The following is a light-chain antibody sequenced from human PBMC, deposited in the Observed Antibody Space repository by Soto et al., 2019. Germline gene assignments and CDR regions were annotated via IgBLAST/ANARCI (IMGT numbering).Light chain of an antibody. V-gene: IGKV3-11*01. Sequence: EIVLTQSPATLSLSPGERATLSCRASQSIGSYLAWYQQRPGPAPRLLISDASNRATGIPARFSGSGSGTDFTLTISSLEPEDFAVYYCQQRSNGPPVTFGGGTKVEIK. CDR2: DAS. CDR1: QSIGSY. CDR3: QQRSNGPPVT. J-gene: IGKJ4*01.